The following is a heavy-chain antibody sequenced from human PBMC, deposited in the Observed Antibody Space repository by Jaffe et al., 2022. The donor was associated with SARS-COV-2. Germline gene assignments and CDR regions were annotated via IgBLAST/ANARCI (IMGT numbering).Heavy chain of an antibody. Sequence: QVQLQESGPGLVKPSETLSLTCTVSGFSITSDHYWGWIRQPPGKGLEWIGSIWPRGNTYYSPSLKSRLTISVDTSKNQFSLKLNSVTAADTAVYYCASGPTYYFGSGSYYIAHWGQGTLVTVSS. V-gene: IGHV4-38-2*02. D-gene: IGHD3-10*01. CDR1: GFSITSDHY. CDR2: IWPRGNT. CDR3: ASGPTYYFGSGSYYIAH. J-gene: IGHJ4*02.